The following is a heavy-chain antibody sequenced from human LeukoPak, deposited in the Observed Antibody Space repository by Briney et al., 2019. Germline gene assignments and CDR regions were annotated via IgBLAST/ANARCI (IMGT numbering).Heavy chain of an antibody. Sequence: ASVKVSCKASGYTFTGYYMHWVRQAPGKGLEWMGLVDPEDGETIYAEKFQGRVTITADTSTDTAYMELSSLRSEDTAVYYCATEGTTVTTGGRFDPWGQGTLVTVSS. V-gene: IGHV1-69-2*01. J-gene: IGHJ5*02. D-gene: IGHD4-17*01. CDR1: GYTFTGYY. CDR3: ATEGTTVTTGGRFDP. CDR2: VDPEDGET.